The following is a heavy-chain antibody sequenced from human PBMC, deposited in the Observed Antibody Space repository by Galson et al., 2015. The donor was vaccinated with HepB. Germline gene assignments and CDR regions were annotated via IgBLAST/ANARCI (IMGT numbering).Heavy chain of an antibody. D-gene: IGHD2-8*01. CDR2: IRSEAYDGTT. CDR3: SRDGWSHAFDI. J-gene: IGHJ3*02. CDR1: GFTFSDYN. V-gene: IGHV3-49*03. Sequence: SLRLSCAASGFTFSDYNMNWFRQAPMKGLEWVGLIRSEAYDGTTEYAASVKGRFTISRDDSKSIAFLQMNSLKSEDTAVYYCSRDGWSHAFDIWGQGTGVTVSS.